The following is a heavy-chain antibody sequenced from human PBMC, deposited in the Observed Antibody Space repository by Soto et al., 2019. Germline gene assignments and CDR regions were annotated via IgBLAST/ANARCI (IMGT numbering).Heavy chain of an antibody. J-gene: IGHJ6*02. Sequence: GSLRLSCAASGFTFSNAWMSWVRQAPRKGLEWVGRIKSRTDGGTTDYAAPVKGRFTISRDDSKNTLYLQMNILKTEDTAVYYCTTDWNYYYYYGMDVWGQGTTVTVSS. CDR3: TTDWNYYYYYGMDV. CDR1: GFTFSNAW. CDR2: IKSRTDGGTT. V-gene: IGHV3-15*01. D-gene: IGHD1-1*01.